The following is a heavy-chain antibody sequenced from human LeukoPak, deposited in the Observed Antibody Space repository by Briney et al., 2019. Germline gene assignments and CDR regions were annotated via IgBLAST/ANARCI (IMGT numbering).Heavy chain of an antibody. Sequence: PGGSLRLSCAASGFTFSSYAMHWVRQAPGKELEWVAVISYDGSNKYYADSVKGRFTISRDNSKNTLYLQMNSLRAEDTAVYYCARDLRSGSYYYWGQGTLVTVSS. CDR1: GFTFSSYA. CDR2: ISYDGSNK. CDR3: ARDLRSGSYYY. J-gene: IGHJ4*02. D-gene: IGHD1-26*01. V-gene: IGHV3-30*04.